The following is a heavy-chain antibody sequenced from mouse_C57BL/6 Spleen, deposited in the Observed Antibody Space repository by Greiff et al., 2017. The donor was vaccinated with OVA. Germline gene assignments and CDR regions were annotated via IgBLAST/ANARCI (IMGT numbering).Heavy chain of an antibody. CDR2: FYPGSGSI. D-gene: IGHD1-1*01. Sequence: VKVVESGAELVKPGASVKLSCKASGYTFTEYTIHWVKQRSGQGLEWIGWFYPGSGSIKYNEKFKDKATLTADKSSSTVYMELSRLTSEDSAVYFCARHEDYYGSSWNAMDYWGQGTSVTVSS. CDR1: GYTFTEYT. CDR3: ARHEDYYGSSWNAMDY. J-gene: IGHJ4*01. V-gene: IGHV1-62-2*01.